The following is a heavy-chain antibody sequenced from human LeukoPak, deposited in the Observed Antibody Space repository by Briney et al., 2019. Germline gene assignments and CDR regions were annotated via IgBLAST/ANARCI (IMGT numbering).Heavy chain of an antibody. D-gene: IGHD3-22*01. J-gene: IGHJ5*02. CDR3: ASSTAITMIVVDP. V-gene: IGHV1-69*04. CDR1: GGTFSSYA. CDR2: IIPIFSIA. Sequence: SVKVSCKASGGTFSSYAISWVRQAPGQGLEWMGRIIPIFSIANYAQKFQGRVTITADKSTSTAYMELSSPRSENTAVYYCASSTAITMIVVDPWGQGTLVTVSS.